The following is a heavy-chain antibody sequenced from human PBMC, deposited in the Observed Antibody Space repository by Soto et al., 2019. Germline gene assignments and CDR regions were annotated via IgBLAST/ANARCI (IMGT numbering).Heavy chain of an antibody. CDR2: IDPSDSYT. V-gene: IGHV5-10-1*01. CDR1: GFKFTSYW. Sequence: GESLKISCKVSGFKFTSYWIAWVRQTPGRGLEWMGRIDPSDSYTNYSPSFQGHVTMSADKSSNIAYLQWDSLKASDSAMYYCARVTTYYFSGSAFWGQGTQVTVSS. CDR3: ARVTTYYFSGSAF. J-gene: IGHJ4*02. D-gene: IGHD3-10*01.